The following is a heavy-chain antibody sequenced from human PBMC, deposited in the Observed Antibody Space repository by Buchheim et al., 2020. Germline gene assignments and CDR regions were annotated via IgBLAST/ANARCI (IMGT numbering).Heavy chain of an antibody. CDR1: GFIFSRFD. J-gene: IGHJ6*02. CDR2: ISYDGRNK. Sequence: VQLVESGGGVVQPGRSLRLSCEASGFIFSRFDMHWVRQAPGKGLQWMTLISYDGRNKYYADSVKGRFTISRDNSKNTLYLQMNSLRPEDTAVYYCSRARTSSDYYSYGMDVWGQGTT. V-gene: IGHV3-30-3*01. D-gene: IGHD6-6*01. CDR3: SRARTSSDYYSYGMDV.